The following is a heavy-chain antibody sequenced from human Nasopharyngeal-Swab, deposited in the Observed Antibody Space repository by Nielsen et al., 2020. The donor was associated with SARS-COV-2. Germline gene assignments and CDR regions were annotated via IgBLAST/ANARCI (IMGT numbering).Heavy chain of an antibody. V-gene: IGHV4-34*01. CDR2: INHSGST. CDR3: ARTSDFEYSGHATYGMGV. Sequence: SETLSLTCAVYGGSFSGYYWSWIRQPPGKGLEWIGEINHSGSTNYNPSLKSRVTISADTSKNQFSLRLISVTAADTAVYYCARTSDFEYSGHATYGMGVWGQGTTVTVSS. CDR1: GGSFSGYY. J-gene: IGHJ6*02. D-gene: IGHD5-12*01.